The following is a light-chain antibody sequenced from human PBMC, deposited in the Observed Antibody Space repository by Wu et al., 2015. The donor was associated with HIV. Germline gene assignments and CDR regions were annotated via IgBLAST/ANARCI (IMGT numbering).Light chain of an antibody. J-gene: IGKJ4*01. CDR1: QSVSSK. Sequence: EIVLTQSPGTLSLSPGDRATLSCRASQSVSSKFAWYQQKPGQAPRLLIYDASTRAPGIPARFSGSGSGTEFTLTINNIQSEDFAVYFCQQYYDWPPVTFGGGTKVEI. CDR2: DAS. CDR3: QQYYDWPPVT. V-gene: IGKV3-15*01.